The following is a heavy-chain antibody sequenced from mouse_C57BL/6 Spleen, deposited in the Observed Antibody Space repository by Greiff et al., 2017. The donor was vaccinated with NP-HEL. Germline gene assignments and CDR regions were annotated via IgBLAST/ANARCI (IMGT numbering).Heavy chain of an antibody. Sequence: DVKLVESGAELVKPGASVKLSCTASGFNIKDYYMHWVKQRTEQGLEWIGRIDPEDGETKYAPKFQGKATITADTSSNTAYLQLSSLTSEDTAVYYCARSRVVKDFDYWGQGTTLTVSS. J-gene: IGHJ2*01. V-gene: IGHV14-2*01. CDR3: ARSRVVKDFDY. D-gene: IGHD1-1*02. CDR1: GFNIKDYY. CDR2: IDPEDGET.